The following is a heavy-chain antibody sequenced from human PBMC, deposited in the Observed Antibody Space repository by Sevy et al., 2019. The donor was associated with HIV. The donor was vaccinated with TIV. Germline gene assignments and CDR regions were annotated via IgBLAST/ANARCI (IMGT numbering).Heavy chain of an antibody. D-gene: IGHD1-26*01. CDR3: ARAFTGGYQQPFDY. CDR2: ISDSGTTT. J-gene: IGHJ4*02. Sequence: GGSLRLSCAASGFTFSSHAMSWVRQAPGKGLEWVSAISDSGTTTYYEDSVKRRFTISRDNSKNTLYLQMDGLRAEDTAIYYCARAFTGGYQQPFDYWPGNPGHRLL. CDR1: GFTFSSHA. V-gene: IGHV3-23*01.